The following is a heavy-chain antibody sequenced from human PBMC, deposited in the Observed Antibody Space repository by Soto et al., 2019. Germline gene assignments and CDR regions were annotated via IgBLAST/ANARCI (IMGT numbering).Heavy chain of an antibody. CDR3: ARLQYQLPFDY. V-gene: IGHV4-39*01. CDR1: GGSISSSSYY. Sequence: SETLSLTCTVSGGSISSSSYYWGWIRQPPGKGLEWIGSIYYSGSTYYNPSLKSRVTISVDTSKNQFSLKLSSVTAADTAVYYCARLQYQLPFDYWGQGTLVTVS. D-gene: IGHD2-2*01. CDR2: IYYSGST. J-gene: IGHJ4*02.